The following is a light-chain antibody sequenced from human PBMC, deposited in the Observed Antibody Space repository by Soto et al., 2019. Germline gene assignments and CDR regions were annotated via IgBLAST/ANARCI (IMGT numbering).Light chain of an antibody. CDR2: DVS. CDR3: SSYTRSSTL. CDR1: SSDVGGYNY. Sequence: QSAVTQPASVSGSPGQSITISCTGASSDVGGYNYVSWYQHHPGKAPKLMIYDVSNRPSGVSNRFSDSKSGNTASLIISGLQAEDEADYYCSSYTRSSTLFGGGTKLTVL. J-gene: IGLJ2*01. V-gene: IGLV2-14*03.